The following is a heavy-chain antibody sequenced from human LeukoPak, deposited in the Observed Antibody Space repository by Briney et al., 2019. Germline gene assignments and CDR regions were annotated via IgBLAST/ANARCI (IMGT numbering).Heavy chain of an antibody. V-gene: IGHV3-73*01. CDR2: IRSKPYNYAT. D-gene: IGHD3-22*01. Sequence: GGSLRLSCAASGFTFSGSALHWVRQASGKGLEWVGRIRSKPYNYATAYAASVKGRFTLSRDDSKKMAYLQMNSLKMEDTAVYYCTRLYDSSGLNWFDPWGQGTLVTVSS. J-gene: IGHJ5*02. CDR1: GFTFSGSA. CDR3: TRLYDSSGLNWFDP.